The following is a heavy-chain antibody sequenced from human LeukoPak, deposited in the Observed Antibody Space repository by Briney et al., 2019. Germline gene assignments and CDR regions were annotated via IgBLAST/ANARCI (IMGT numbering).Heavy chain of an antibody. J-gene: IGHJ4*02. Sequence: PGGSLRLSCAASGFTFSSHWMHWVRQAPGKGLVWVSRINSDGSSTSYADSVKGRFTISRDNAKNSLYLQMNSLRAEDTAVYYCARDRSSYYDSSGPDYWGQGTLVTVSS. CDR3: ARDRSSYYDSSGPDY. D-gene: IGHD3-22*01. V-gene: IGHV3-74*01. CDR2: INSDGSST. CDR1: GFTFSSHW.